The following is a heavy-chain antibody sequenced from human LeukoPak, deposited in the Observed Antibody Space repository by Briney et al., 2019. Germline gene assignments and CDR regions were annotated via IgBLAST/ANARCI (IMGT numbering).Heavy chain of an antibody. CDR1: GFTFSSYS. V-gene: IGHV3-21*01. CDR3: ARVSGWSNDFDY. CDR2: IGSNSSYI. J-gene: IGHJ4*02. D-gene: IGHD6-19*01. Sequence: GGSLRLSCAASGFTFSSYSMNWVRQAPGKGLEWVSSIGSNSSYIYYADSVKGRFTISRDNAKNSLYLQMNSLRAEDTAVCYCARVSGWSNDFDYWGQGTLVTVSS.